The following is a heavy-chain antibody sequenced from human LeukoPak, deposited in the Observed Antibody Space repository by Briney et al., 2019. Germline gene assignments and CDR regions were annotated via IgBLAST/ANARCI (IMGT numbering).Heavy chain of an antibody. CDR1: GYTFTSYD. D-gene: IGHD3-3*01. CDR2: MNPNSGNT. Sequence: ASVKVSCKASGYTFTSYDINWVRQATGQGLEWMGWMNPNSGNTGYAQKFEGRVTMTRNTSISTAYMELSSLRSEDTAVYYCARMIRYYDFWSGYYDPIYYYYGMDVWGQGTTVIVSS. CDR3: ARMIRYYDFWSGYYDPIYYYYGMDV. V-gene: IGHV1-8*01. J-gene: IGHJ6*02.